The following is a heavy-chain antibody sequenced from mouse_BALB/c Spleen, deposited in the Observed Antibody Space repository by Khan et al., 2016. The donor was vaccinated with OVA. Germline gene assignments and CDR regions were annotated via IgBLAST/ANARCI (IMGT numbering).Heavy chain of an antibody. CDR1: GFSLTTYG. CDR2: IWSGGGT. D-gene: IGHD2-14*01. CDR3: ARNSYMYDFTY. J-gene: IGHJ3*01. Sequence: QVRLQQSGPGLVQPSQSLSITCTVSGFSLTTYGVHWVRQSPGKGLEWLGLIWSGGGTDYNAAFISRLTISKDNSKSQVFFKMNSLQADDTAMYYCARNSYMYDFTYWGQGTLVTVSA. V-gene: IGHV2-2*01.